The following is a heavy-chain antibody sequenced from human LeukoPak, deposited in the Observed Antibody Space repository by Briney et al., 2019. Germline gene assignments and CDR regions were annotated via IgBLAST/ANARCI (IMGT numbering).Heavy chain of an antibody. V-gene: IGHV3-30*02. CDR2: IRYDGSNE. CDR3: AGTLAYCTSSVCYFKY. D-gene: IGHD6-19*01. J-gene: IGHJ4*02. Sequence: GGSLRLSCAASGFTFSSYGMHWVRQAPGKGLEWVSFIRYDGSNEYYADSVRGRFTISRDNSKNTLYLQMNSLRSDDTAVYYCAGTLAYCTSSVCYFKYWGQGTLVTVSS. CDR1: GFTFSSYG.